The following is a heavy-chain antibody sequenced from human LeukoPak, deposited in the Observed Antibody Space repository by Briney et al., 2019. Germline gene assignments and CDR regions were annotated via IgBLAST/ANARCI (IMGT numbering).Heavy chain of an antibody. V-gene: IGHV4-59*01. CDR3: ARDVGGNYQYFDY. Sequence: SETLSLTCTVSGASISNYYWSWIRQSPGKGLEWIGYIYYSGSTNYNPSLKSRLSISADTSKNQFSLKLTSVTAADTAVYYCARDVGGNYQYFDYWGQGTLVTVSS. CDR2: IYYSGST. D-gene: IGHD4-11*01. CDR1: GASISNYY. J-gene: IGHJ4*02.